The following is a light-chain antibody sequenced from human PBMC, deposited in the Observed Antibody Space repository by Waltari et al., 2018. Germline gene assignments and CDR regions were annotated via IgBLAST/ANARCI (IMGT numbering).Light chain of an antibody. J-gene: IGKJ3*01. Sequence: DIVMTQSPDSLSVSLGERATINCKSSLSILHSSENKNQLGWYQQKSGQSPKLLIYGASTRESGFPDRFSGSVSGTDFTRTSSSLQTEDVAVYYCQQYYSTPFTFGPWTKVDIK. V-gene: IGKV4-1*01. CDR3: QQYYSTPFT. CDR2: GAS. CDR1: LSILHSSENKNQ.